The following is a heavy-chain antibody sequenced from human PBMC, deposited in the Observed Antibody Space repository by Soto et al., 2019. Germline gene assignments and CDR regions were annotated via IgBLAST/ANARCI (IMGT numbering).Heavy chain of an antibody. CDR3: VRERGLSSFYGMDV. CDR1: GFTLTTYT. D-gene: IGHD3-10*01. J-gene: IGHJ6*02. CDR2: ITSSSGHI. V-gene: IGHV3-21*02. Sequence: EVQLVESGGGLVKPGGSLRLSCEASGFTLTTYTMNWVRQASGKGLEWVSSITSSSGHIYYADSVKGRFTISRDNARNSLYLQMNSLRAEDTPVYYCVRERGLSSFYGMDVWGQGTTVTVSS.